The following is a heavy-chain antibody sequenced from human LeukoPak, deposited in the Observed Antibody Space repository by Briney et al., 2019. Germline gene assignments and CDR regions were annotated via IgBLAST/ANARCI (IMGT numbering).Heavy chain of an antibody. CDR1: GFTFSSYE. V-gene: IGHV3-48*03. J-gene: IGHJ6*03. Sequence: GGSLRLSCAASGFTFSSYEMNWVRQAPGKGLEWVSYISSSGSTIYYADSVKGRFTISRDNAKNSLYLQMNSLRAEDTAVYYCARGYYYYMDVWGKGTTVTISS. CDR2: ISSSGSTI. CDR3: ARGYYYYMDV.